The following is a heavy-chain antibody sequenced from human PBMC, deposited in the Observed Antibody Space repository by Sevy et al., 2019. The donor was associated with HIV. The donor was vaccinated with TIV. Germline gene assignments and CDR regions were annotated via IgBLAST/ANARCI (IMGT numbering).Heavy chain of an antibody. CDR1: GFTFSSYW. J-gene: IGHJ6*02. CDR3: ARDLLVVVPAAIGTRQNYYYGMDV. Sequence: GGSLRLSCAASGFTFSSYWMSWVRQAPGKGLEWVANIKQDGSEKYYVDSVKGGFTISRDNAKNSLYLQMNSMRAEDKAVYYCARDLLVVVPAAIGTRQNYYYGMDVWGQGTTVTVSS. D-gene: IGHD2-2*02. V-gene: IGHV3-7*03. CDR2: IKQDGSEK.